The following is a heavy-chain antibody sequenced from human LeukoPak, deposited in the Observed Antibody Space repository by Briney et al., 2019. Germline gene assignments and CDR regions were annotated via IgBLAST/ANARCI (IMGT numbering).Heavy chain of an antibody. Sequence: GGSLRLSCAASGFTFSSYWMSWVRQAPGKGLEWVANIKQDGSEKYYVDSVKGRFTISRDNAKNSLYPQMNSLRAEDTAVYYCATYFFSNGDKQEYFQHWGQGTLVTVSS. CDR2: IKQDGSEK. V-gene: IGHV3-7*01. CDR1: GFTFSSYW. J-gene: IGHJ1*01. CDR3: ATYFFSNGDKQEYFQH. D-gene: IGHD4-17*01.